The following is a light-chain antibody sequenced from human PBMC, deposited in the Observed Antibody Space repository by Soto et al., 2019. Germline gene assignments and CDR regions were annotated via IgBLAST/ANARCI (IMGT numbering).Light chain of an antibody. CDR2: EVT. CDR3: SSYTTTSTT. J-gene: IGLJ3*02. Sequence: QSALTQPASVSGSPGQSITISCTGTSSDVGGYNYVSWYQQYPGKAPKLIIYEVTNRPSGVSNRFSGSKSGNTASLTTSGLQAEDEADYYCSSYTTTSTTFGGGTKVTVL. CDR1: SSDVGGYNY. V-gene: IGLV2-14*01.